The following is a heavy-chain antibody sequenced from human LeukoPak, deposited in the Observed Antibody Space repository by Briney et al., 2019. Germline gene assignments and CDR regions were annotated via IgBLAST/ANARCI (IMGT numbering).Heavy chain of an antibody. V-gene: IGHV3-23*01. D-gene: IGHD3-3*01. CDR1: GFTFSSYA. CDR3: AKGAKYYDFWSGYLFDY. Sequence: GGSLRLSCAASGFTFSSYAMSWVRQAPGKGLEWVSAISGSGGSTYYADSVKGRFTISRDNAKNSLYLQMNSLRAEDTALYYCAKGAKYYDFWSGYLFDYWGQGTLVTVSS. CDR2: ISGSGGST. J-gene: IGHJ4*02.